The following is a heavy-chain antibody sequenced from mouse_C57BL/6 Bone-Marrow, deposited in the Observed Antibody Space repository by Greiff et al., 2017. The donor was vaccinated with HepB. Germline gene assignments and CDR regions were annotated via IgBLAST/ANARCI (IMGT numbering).Heavy chain of an antibody. V-gene: IGHV1-15*01. J-gene: IGHJ2*01. Sequence: VQLQQSGAELVRPGASVTLSCKASGYTFTDYEMHWVKQTPVHGLEWIGAIDPETGGTAYNQKFKGKAILTADKSSSTAYMELRSLTSEDSAVYDCTRGGVVAPYYFDYWGQGTTLTVSS. CDR2: IDPETGGT. D-gene: IGHD1-1*01. CDR1: GYTFTDYE. CDR3: TRGGVVAPYYFDY.